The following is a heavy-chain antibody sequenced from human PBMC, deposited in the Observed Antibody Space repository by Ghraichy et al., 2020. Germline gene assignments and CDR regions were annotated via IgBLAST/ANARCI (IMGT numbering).Heavy chain of an antibody. CDR3: ARDTDLKWSAPHYFAN. J-gene: IGHJ4*02. V-gene: IGHV1-46*01. CDR1: GYTFTNYY. CDR2: INSNTGAT. D-gene: IGHD2-15*01. Sequence: ASVKVSCKASGYTFTNYYIHWVRQAPGQGLEWMGLINSNTGATIYAQKYRGRVTMTRDTSTGTVYMELTSLRSEDTAVYYCARDTDLKWSAPHYFANWGQGTLVTVSS.